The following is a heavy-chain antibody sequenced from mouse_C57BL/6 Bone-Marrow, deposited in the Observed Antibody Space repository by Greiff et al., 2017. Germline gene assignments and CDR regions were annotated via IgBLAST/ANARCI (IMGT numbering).Heavy chain of an antibody. CDR1: GFNIKDDY. D-gene: IGHD1-1*01. CDR3: TPITTVVADWYFDV. J-gene: IGHJ1*03. V-gene: IGHV14-4*01. CDR2: IDPENGDT. Sequence: EVQLQQSGAELVRPGASVKLSCTASGFNIKDDYMHWVKQRPEQGLEWIGWIDPENGDTEYASKFQGKAPITADTSSNTAYLQLSSLTSEDTAVYYCTPITTVVADWYFDVWGTGTTVTVSS.